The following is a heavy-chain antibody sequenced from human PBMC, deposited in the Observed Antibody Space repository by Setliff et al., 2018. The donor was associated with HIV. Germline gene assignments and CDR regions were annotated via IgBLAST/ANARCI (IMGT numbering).Heavy chain of an antibody. Sequence: RASVKVSCKASGGTFSNYAFNWVRQAPGQGPEWMGGIIPILGTVDYAQRFQGRVKITADTSTSTAYIEVSSLTSDDTAVYYCARDRRPERDHGDYYNWFDPWGQGTLVTVSS. V-gene: IGHV1-69*10. CDR1: GGTFSNYA. CDR3: ARDRRPERDHGDYYNWFDP. J-gene: IGHJ5*02. D-gene: IGHD4-17*01. CDR2: IIPILGTV.